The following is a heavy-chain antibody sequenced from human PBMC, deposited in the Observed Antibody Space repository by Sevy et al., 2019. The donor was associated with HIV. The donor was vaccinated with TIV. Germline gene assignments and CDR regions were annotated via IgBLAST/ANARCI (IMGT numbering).Heavy chain of an antibody. Sequence: GGSLRLSCAASGFTFSSYGMHWVRQAPGKGLEWVAVISYDGSNKYYAYSVKGRFTISRDNSKNTLYLQMNSLRAEDTAVYYCAKDLQAGATIEGSGFDYWGQGTLVTVSS. CDR2: ISYDGSNK. D-gene: IGHD1-26*01. V-gene: IGHV3-30*18. J-gene: IGHJ4*02. CDR1: GFTFSSYG. CDR3: AKDLQAGATIEGSGFDY.